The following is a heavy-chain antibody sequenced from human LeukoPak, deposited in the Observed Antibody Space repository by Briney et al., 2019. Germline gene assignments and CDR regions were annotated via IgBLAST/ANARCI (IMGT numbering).Heavy chain of an antibody. V-gene: IGHV4-59*01. J-gene: IGHJ2*01. CDR1: GGSISSYY. D-gene: IGHD6-19*01. CDR3: ARGWYGWYFDL. Sequence: SETLSLTCTVSGGSISSYYWSWIRQPPGKGLEWIGYIYYSGSTNYNPSLKSRVTISVDTSKNQFSLKLSSVTAADTAVYYCARGWYGWYFDLWGRGTLVTVSS. CDR2: IYYSGST.